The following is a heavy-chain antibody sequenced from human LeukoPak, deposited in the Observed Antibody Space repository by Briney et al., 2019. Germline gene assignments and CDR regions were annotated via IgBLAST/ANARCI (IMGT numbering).Heavy chain of an antibody. J-gene: IGHJ4*02. CDR1: GFTFGNYV. CDR3: AKEPVNGSGSYRFFDS. Sequence: GGSLRLSCAASGFTFGNYVMSWVRQAPGKGLEWVSTTSATGGSTLYAGSVKGRFTISGDTSKNTLYLQMNILRVDDTGVYYCAKEPVNGSGSYRFFDSWGQGTLVTVSP. D-gene: IGHD3-10*01. V-gene: IGHV3-23*01. CDR2: TSATGGST.